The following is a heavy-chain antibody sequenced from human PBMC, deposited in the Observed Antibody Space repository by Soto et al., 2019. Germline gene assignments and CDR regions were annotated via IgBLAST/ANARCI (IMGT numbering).Heavy chain of an antibody. V-gene: IGHV1-69*01. CDR3: ATGPRYDYVWGSYRPDGGDDAFDI. D-gene: IGHD3-16*02. J-gene: IGHJ3*02. CDR1: GGTFSSYA. CDR2: IIPIFGPA. Sequence: QVQLVQSGAEVKKPGSSVKVSCKASGGTFSSYAISWVRQAPGQGLEWMGGIIPIFGPANYAQKFQGRVTITADESTSTAYMELSSLRSEDTAVYYCATGPRYDYVWGSYRPDGGDDAFDIWGQGTMVTVSS.